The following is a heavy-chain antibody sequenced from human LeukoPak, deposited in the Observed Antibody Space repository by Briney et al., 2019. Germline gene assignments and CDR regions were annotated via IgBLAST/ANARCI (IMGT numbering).Heavy chain of an antibody. J-gene: IGHJ4*02. D-gene: IGHD5-18*01. Sequence: GESLKISCKASGYSFTSYWIGWVRQVPGKGLEWMGIIDPSDSETRYTPSFQGQVTISVDKSLTTAYLQWNGLKASDTAMYYCARQTAMGRSGDYWGQGTLVTVSS. V-gene: IGHV5-51*01. CDR3: ARQTAMGRSGDY. CDR2: IDPSDSET. CDR1: GYSFTSYW.